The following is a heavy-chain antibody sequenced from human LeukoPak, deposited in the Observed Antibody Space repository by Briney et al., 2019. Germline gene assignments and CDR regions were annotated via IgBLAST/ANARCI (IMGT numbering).Heavy chain of an antibody. CDR3: AGDSVAPAVHYYFDY. Sequence: PGGSLRLSCAASGFTFSSYAMHWVRQAPGKGLEWVAVISSDGSNKYYADSVKGRFTISRDNSKNTLYLQMNSLRAEDTAVYYCAGDSVAPAVHYYFDYWGQGTLVTVSS. V-gene: IGHV3-30*04. CDR2: ISSDGSNK. D-gene: IGHD2-2*01. CDR1: GFTFSSYA. J-gene: IGHJ4*02.